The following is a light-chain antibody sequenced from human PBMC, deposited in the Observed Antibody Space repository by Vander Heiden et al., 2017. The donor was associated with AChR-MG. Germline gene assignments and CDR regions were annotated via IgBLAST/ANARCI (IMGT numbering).Light chain of an antibody. CDR1: QDISNY. J-gene: IGKJ3*01. CDR2: DAS. CDR3: QQYDDLPMD. Sequence: DIQMTQSPSSLSASVGDRVTTTCQASQDISNYVNWYQQKPGKAPKLLIYDASNLEIGVPSRFSGSGYVTDFTFNISSLQLEDIATYFCQQYDDLPMDFGPGTKVDIK. V-gene: IGKV1-33*01.